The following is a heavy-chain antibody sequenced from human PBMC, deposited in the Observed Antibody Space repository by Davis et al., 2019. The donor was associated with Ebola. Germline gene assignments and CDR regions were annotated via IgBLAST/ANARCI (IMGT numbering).Heavy chain of an antibody. V-gene: IGHV4-39*01. CDR2: INYSGRT. J-gene: IGHJ6*04. Sequence: SFSSYAMHWVRQPPGKGLEWIGSINYSGRTYQNPSLRSRVTISVDTSKNQFSLKLSSVTAADTAVYYCARHPGMDVWGKGTTVTVSS. CDR3: ARHPGMDV. CDR1: SFSSYA.